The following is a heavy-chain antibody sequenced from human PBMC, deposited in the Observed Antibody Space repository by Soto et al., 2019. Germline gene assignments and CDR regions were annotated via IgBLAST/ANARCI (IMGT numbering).Heavy chain of an antibody. Sequence: QVQLQQSGPGLVKPSQTLSLTCAITGDSVSSNSAGWSWVRQSPSRGLEWLGRTYYRSKWYYEYAVSGSGRITINPDTSKNQYSLQLNSVTPEDTAVYFCARGEQYSGRIFDYWGQGTLVTVSS. D-gene: IGHD1-26*01. V-gene: IGHV6-1*01. J-gene: IGHJ4*01. CDR3: ARGEQYSGRIFDY. CDR1: GDSVSSNSAG. CDR2: TYYRSKWYY.